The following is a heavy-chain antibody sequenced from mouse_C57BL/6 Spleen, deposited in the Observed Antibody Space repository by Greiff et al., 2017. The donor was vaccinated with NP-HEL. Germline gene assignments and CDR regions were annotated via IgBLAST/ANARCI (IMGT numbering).Heavy chain of an antibody. CDR3: ARPFITTVVEGYFDV. D-gene: IGHD1-1*01. CDR1: GFTFTDYY. Sequence: DVKLQESGGGLVQPGGSLSLSCAASGFTFTDYYMSWVRQPPGKALEWLGFIRNKANGYTTEYSASVKGRFTISRDNSQSILYLQMNALRAEDSATYYCARPFITTVVEGYFDVWGTGTTVTVSS. J-gene: IGHJ1*03. CDR2: IRNKANGYTT. V-gene: IGHV7-3*01.